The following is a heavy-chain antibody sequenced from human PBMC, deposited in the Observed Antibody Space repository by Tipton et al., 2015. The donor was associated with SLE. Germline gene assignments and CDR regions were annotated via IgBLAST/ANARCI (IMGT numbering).Heavy chain of an antibody. CDR3: ARRGYDGSGFFDY. CDR2: IYYSGST. J-gene: IGHJ4*02. Sequence: TLSLTCTVSGGSISSSSYYWGWIRQPPGKGLEWIGSIYYSGSTYYNPSLKSRVTISVDTSKNQFSLKLSSVTAADTAVYYCARRGYDGSGFFDYWGQGTLVTVSS. CDR1: GGSISSSSYY. D-gene: IGHD3-22*01. V-gene: IGHV4-39*01.